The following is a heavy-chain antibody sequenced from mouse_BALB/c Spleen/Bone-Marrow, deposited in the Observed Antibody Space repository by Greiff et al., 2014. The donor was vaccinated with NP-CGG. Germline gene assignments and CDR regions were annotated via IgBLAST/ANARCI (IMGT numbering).Heavy chain of an antibody. CDR1: GFSFTNYG. V-gene: IGHV2-3*01. J-gene: IGHJ4*01. CDR3: AKWDHYGNFYAMDY. D-gene: IGHD2-1*01. CDR2: IWGDGSI. Sequence: VQLQQSGPGLVAPSQNLSITCTVSGFSFTNYGVSWVRQPPGKGLEWLGVIWGDGSINYHSALISRLSISKDNSKSQVFLKLNSLQIADTATYYSAKWDHYGNFYAMDYWGQGTSVTVSS.